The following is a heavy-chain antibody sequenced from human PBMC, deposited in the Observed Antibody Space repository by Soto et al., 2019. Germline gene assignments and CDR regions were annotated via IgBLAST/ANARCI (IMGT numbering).Heavy chain of an antibody. Sequence: SESLSLTCTVSGGSVSSGSYYWSWIRQPPGKGLEWIGYIYYSGSTNYNPSLKSRVTISVDTSKNQFSLKLSSVTAADTAVYYCARDNYYGGKLDYWGLGTLVTVSS. J-gene: IGHJ4*02. CDR3: ARDNYYGGKLDY. CDR1: GGSVSSGSYY. CDR2: IYYSGST. D-gene: IGHD4-17*01. V-gene: IGHV4-61*01.